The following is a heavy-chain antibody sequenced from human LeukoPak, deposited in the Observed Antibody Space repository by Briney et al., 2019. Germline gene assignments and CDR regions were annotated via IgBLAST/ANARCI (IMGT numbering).Heavy chain of an antibody. V-gene: IGHV3-33*01. CDR1: GFTFNNYG. CDR3: ARPRVSGSGTYYVFDW. CDR2: IWFDGSKK. J-gene: IGHJ4*02. Sequence: GGSLKLSCVVSGFTFNNYGMHWVRQAPGKGPEWVAVIWFDGSKKYYADSVNGRFSISRDNSKSTLYLQMNNLRAEDTAIYYCARPRVSGSGTYYVFDWWGQGTLVTVSS. D-gene: IGHD3-10*01.